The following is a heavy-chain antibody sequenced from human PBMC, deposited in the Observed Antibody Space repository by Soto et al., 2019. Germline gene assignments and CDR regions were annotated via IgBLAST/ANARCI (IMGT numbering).Heavy chain of an antibody. Sequence: ASVKVSCKASGYTFTSYYMHWVRQAPGQGLEWMGIINPSGGSTSYAQKSRGRVTMTRDTSTSTVYMELSSLRSEDTAVYYCAREAYYDSSGYYYPYWGQGTLVTVSS. CDR2: INPSGGST. V-gene: IGHV1-46*01. CDR3: AREAYYDSSGYYYPY. CDR1: GYTFTSYY. J-gene: IGHJ4*02. D-gene: IGHD3-22*01.